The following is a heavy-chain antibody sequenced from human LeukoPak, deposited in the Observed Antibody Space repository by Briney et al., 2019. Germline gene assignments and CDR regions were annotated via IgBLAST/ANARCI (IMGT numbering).Heavy chain of an antibody. D-gene: IGHD6-19*01. J-gene: IGHJ3*02. CDR3: ASTVPFVTVADYTGAFDI. Sequence: GESLKISCKGSGYSFTSYWIGWVRQMPGKGLEWMGIIYPGDSDTRYSPSFQGQVTISADKSISTAYLQWSSLKASDTAMYYCASTVPFVTVADYTGAFDIWGQGTMVTVSS. CDR1: GYSFTSYW. CDR2: IYPGDSDT. V-gene: IGHV5-51*01.